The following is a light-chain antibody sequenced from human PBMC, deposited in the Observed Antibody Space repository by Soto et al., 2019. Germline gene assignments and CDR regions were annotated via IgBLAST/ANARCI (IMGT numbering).Light chain of an antibody. CDR1: QSVSSSY. CDR3: QHYANFLIT. J-gene: IGKJ5*01. Sequence: EIVLTQSPGTLSLSPGERATLSCRASQSVSSSYLAWYQQKPGQAPRLLIYGASTRATGIPDRFSGSGSGTDFTLTVSRLEPEDFAVYYCQHYANFLITFGQGTRLEIK. CDR2: GAS. V-gene: IGKV3-20*01.